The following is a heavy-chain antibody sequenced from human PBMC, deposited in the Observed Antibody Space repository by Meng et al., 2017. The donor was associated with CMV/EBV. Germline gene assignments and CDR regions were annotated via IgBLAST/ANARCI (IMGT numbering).Heavy chain of an antibody. CDR2: IYYSGST. Sequence: SKTLSLTCTVSGGSISSYYWSWIRQPPGKGLEWIGYIYYSGSTNYNPSLKSRVTISVDTSKNQFSLKLSSVTAADTAVYYCARAYYDFWSGYFRNPNGMDVWGQGTTVTVSS. J-gene: IGHJ6*02. CDR1: GGSISSYY. D-gene: IGHD3-3*01. CDR3: ARAYYDFWSGYFRNPNGMDV. V-gene: IGHV4-59*01.